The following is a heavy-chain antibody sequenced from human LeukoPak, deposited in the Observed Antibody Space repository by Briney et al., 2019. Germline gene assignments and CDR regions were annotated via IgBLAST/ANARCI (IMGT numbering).Heavy chain of an antibody. V-gene: IGHV3-30-3*01. CDR2: ISYDGSNK. J-gene: IGHJ5*02. CDR3: ARNSAAASRFAWFDP. D-gene: IGHD6-13*01. Sequence: GGSLRLSCAASGFTFNDAWMNWVRQAPGKGLEWVAVISYDGSNKYYADSVKGRFTISRDNSKNTLYLQMNSLRAEDTAVYYCARNSAAASRFAWFDPWGQGTLVTVSS. CDR1: GFTFNDAW.